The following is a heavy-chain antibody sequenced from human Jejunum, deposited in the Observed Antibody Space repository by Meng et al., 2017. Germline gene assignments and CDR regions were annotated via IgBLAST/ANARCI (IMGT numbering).Heavy chain of an antibody. J-gene: IGHJ5*02. CDR2: IYSSGRT. V-gene: IGHV3-66*02. CDR1: GFTVRSSY. Sequence: GESLKISCAASGFTVRSSYMSWVRQTPGKVLEWVSVIYSSGRTFYADSVEGRFTISRDTANNTLYLQMNSLRTEDTAVYYCAKAGQDKSDWLNWFDPWGQGTLVTVSS. D-gene: IGHD2-21*02. CDR3: AKAGQDKSDWLNWFDP.